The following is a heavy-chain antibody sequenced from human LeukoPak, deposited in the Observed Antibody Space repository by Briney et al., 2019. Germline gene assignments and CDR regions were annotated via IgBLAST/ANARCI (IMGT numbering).Heavy chain of an antibody. J-gene: IGHJ3*02. D-gene: IGHD2-21*01. CDR3: ARLVNLPKYDAFDI. CDR1: GFTFSDYY. V-gene: IGHV3-11*01. CDR2: ISSSGSTI. Sequence: PGGSLRLSCAASGFTFSDYYMSWIRQAPGKGLEWVSYISSSGSTIYYADSVKGRFTISRDNAKNSLYLQMNSLRAEDTAVYYCARLVNLPKYDAFDIWGQGTMVTVSS.